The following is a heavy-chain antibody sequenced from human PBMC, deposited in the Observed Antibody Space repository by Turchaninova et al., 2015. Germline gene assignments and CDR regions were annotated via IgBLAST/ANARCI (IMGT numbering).Heavy chain of an antibody. CDR2: IYFSGST. CDR1: RGSVSSGRSY. CDR3: ARGSNYYDALDI. Sequence: QVNLQESGPGLVKPSETMSPTCTVSRGSVSSGRSYWSWNRQPPGKGLEWIGYIYFSGSTNYAPSLKSRLTISIDTSKNKFSLNLRSVTASDTAVYYCARGSNYYDALDIWGQGTMVTVSS. D-gene: IGHD3-10*01. V-gene: IGHV4-61*01. J-gene: IGHJ3*02.